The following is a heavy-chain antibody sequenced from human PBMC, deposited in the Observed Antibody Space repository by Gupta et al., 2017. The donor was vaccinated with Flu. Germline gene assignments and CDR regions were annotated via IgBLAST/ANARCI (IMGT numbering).Heavy chain of an antibody. CDR2: IRASGGST. J-gene: IGHJ4*02. CDR3: VKGGILIDLDY. CDR1: GFSFSSYA. Sequence: EVQLLESGGGLVQPGGSLRISCASSGFSFSSYAMSWVRQAPGKGLEWVSSIRASGGSTYYADSVKGRFSISRDNSKNMVFLQTNSLRAKDTAIYYCVKGGILIDLDYWGQGTLVTVSS. D-gene: IGHD2-15*01. V-gene: IGHV3-23*01.